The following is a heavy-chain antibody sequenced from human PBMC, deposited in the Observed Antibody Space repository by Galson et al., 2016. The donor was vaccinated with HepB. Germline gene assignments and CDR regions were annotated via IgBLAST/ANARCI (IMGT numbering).Heavy chain of an antibody. J-gene: IGHJ4*02. D-gene: IGHD5-18*01. CDR2: LSGSGGTT. V-gene: IGHV3-23*01. CDR1: GFTLSSYG. Sequence: SLRLSCAASGFTLSSYGMSWVRQAPGKGLEWVSALSGSGGTTYYADSVKGRFTISSDDSKNTLHLQMNSLKTEDTGMYYCSTDAGRYTYGYLGYWGQGTLVTVSS. CDR3: STDAGRYTYGYLGY.